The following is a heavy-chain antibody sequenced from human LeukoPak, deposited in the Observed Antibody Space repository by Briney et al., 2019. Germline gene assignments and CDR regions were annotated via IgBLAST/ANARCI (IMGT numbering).Heavy chain of an antibody. J-gene: IGHJ5*02. D-gene: IGHD2-15*01. V-gene: IGHV5-51*01. CDR2: IYPGDSDT. CDR3: ARSQGYCSGGSCLQGDWFDP. CDR1: GYSFTSYW. Sequence: GESLKISCKGSGYSFTSYWIGWVRQMPGKGLEWMGIIYPGDSDTRYSPSFQGQVTISADKSISTAYLQWGSLKASDTATYYCARSQGYCSGGSCLQGDWFDPWGQGTLVTVSS.